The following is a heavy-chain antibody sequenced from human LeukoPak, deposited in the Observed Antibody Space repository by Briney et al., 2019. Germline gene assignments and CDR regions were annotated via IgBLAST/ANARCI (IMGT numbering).Heavy chain of an antibody. D-gene: IGHD6-13*01. Sequence: ASVKVSCKASGYTFTDYYMHWVRQGPGQGLEWMGWINPNSGGTNYAQKFQGRVTMTRDTSVSTAYMELSRLRSDDTAVFYCAREEVIAAAGPTLDYWGQGALVTVSS. J-gene: IGHJ4*02. CDR2: INPNSGGT. V-gene: IGHV1-2*02. CDR3: AREEVIAAAGPTLDY. CDR1: GYTFTDYY.